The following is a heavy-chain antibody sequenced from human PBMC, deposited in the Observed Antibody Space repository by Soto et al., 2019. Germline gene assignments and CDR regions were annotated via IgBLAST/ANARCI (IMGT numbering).Heavy chain of an antibody. J-gene: IGHJ5*02. Sequence: QVQLQESGPGLVKPSETLSLTCTVSGGSISRYYWSWIRQPPGKGLEWIGYIYYSGSTNYNPSLKSRVTISVDTSKNQFSLKLSSVTAADTAVYYCARGGRRSWFDPWGQGTLVTVSS. CDR2: IYYSGST. CDR1: GGSISRYY. CDR3: ARGGRRSWFDP. D-gene: IGHD3-10*01. V-gene: IGHV4-59*01.